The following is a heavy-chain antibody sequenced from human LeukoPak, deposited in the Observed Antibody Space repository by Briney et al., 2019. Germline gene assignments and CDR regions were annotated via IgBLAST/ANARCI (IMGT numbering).Heavy chain of an antibody. J-gene: IGHJ4*02. D-gene: IGHD6-19*01. CDR1: GFTFSNYA. CDR2: ISSSSSYI. CDR3: ARDISSRVAGTV. V-gene: IGHV3-21*01. Sequence: PGGSLRLSCAGSGFTFSNYAMSWVRQAPGKGLEWVSSISSSSSYIYYADSVKGRFTISRDNAKNSLYLQMNSLRAEDTAVYYCARDISSRVAGTVWGQGTLVTVSS.